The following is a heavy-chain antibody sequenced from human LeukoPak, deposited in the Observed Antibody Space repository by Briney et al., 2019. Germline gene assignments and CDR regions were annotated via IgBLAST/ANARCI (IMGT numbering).Heavy chain of an antibody. J-gene: IGHJ6*02. CDR3: ARDSYSGKAPKGDYGMDV. Sequence: SETLSLTCTVSGYSISSGYYWGWIRQPPGKGLEWIGSIYHSGSTYYNPSLKSRVTISVDTSKNQFSLKLSSVTAADTAVYYCARDSYSGKAPKGDYGMDVWGQGTTVTVSS. D-gene: IGHD2-21*01. V-gene: IGHV4-38-2*02. CDR1: GYSISSGYY. CDR2: IYHSGST.